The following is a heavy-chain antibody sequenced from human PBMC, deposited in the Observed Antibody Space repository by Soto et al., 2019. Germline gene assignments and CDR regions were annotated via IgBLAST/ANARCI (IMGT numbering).Heavy chain of an antibody. CDR2: ISTYKGNT. CDR1: GHTFTSYG. D-gene: IGHD6-19*01. CDR3: SRDGVAGVPPDSYNYYGMDV. Sequence: QVQLVQSGAEVKKPGASVKVSCEASGHTFTSYGIIWVRQAPGQGLEWMGWISTYKGNTNYAQKFQGRVTLTTDTFTSTAYMELRSLRSDDTAIYYCSRDGVAGVPPDSYNYYGMDVWGQGTTVTVSS. V-gene: IGHV1-18*04. J-gene: IGHJ6*02.